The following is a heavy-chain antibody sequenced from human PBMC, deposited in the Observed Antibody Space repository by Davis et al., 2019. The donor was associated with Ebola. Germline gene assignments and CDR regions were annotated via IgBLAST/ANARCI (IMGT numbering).Heavy chain of an antibody. Sequence: PGGSLRLSCKGSGYSFTSYWVGWVRQMPGKGLEWMGIIYPGDSDTRYSPSFQGQVTISADKSISTAYLQWNSLEASDTALYYCARGYWHFDLWGRGTPVTVSS. J-gene: IGHJ2*01. CDR1: GYSFTSYW. CDR2: IYPGDSDT. V-gene: IGHV5-51*01. CDR3: ARGYWHFDL.